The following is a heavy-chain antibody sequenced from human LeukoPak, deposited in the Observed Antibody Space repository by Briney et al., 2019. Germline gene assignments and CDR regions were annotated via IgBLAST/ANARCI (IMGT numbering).Heavy chain of an antibody. CDR3: ARDSRAAAGTDY. J-gene: IGHJ4*02. D-gene: IGHD6-13*01. CDR1: GFTFSNYG. CDR2: IWYDGSNK. V-gene: IGHV3-33*01. Sequence: GGSLRLSCGASGFTFSNYGMPWVRQAPGKGLEWVAVIWYDGSNKYYADSVKGRFTISRDNSKNTLYLQMNSLRAEDTAVYYCARDSRAAAGTDYWGQGTLVTVSS.